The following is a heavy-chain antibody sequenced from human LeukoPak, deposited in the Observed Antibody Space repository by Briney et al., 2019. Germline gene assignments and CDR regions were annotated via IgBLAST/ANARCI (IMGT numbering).Heavy chain of an antibody. CDR3: ARVKRELPEVPRGYYFDY. CDR2: IYHSGST. V-gene: IGHV4-38-2*02. D-gene: IGHD1-26*01. J-gene: IGHJ4*02. Sequence: SETLSLTCTASGDSISGGYYWGWIRQPPRKGLEWIGSIYHSGSTYYNPSLKSRVTISVDTSKDQFSLTLSSVTAADTAVYSCARVKRELPEVPRGYYFDYRGQGTLATVSS. CDR1: GDSISGGYY.